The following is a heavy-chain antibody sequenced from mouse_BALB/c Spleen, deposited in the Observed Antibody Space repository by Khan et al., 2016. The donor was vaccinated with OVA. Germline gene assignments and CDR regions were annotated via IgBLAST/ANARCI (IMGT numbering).Heavy chain of an antibody. J-gene: IGHJ4*01. CDR1: GFSLTNYG. CDR2: MWSDGST. CDR3: ARQPYYHYYIMDY. D-gene: IGHD2-10*01. Sequence: QVQLKQSGPGLVAPSQSLSITCTISGFSLTNYGVHWVRQPPGKGLEWLVVMWSDGSTTYNSDLKSRLSISKDNSKSQVFLKMNSLQIDDTAMYYCARQPYYHYYIMDYWGQGISVTVSS. V-gene: IGHV2-6-1*01.